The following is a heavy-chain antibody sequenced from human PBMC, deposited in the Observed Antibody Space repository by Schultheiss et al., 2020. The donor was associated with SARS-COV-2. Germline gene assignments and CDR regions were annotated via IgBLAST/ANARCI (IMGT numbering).Heavy chain of an antibody. CDR2: ISSSSSYT. CDR3: ARDYYYYGMDV. V-gene: IGHV3-21*05. CDR1: GFTFSSYG. Sequence: GGSLRLSCAASGFTFSSYGMNWVRLAPGKGLEWVSYISSSSSYTNYADSVKGRFTISRDNAKNSLYLQMNSLRAEDTAVYYCARDYYYYGMDVWGQGTTVTVSS. J-gene: IGHJ6*02.